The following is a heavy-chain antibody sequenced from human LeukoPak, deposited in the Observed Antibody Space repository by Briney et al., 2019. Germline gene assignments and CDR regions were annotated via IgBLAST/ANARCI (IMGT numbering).Heavy chain of an antibody. CDR2: IHYSVTT. J-gene: IGHJ4*02. Sequence: SETLSLTCTVSGGSISSYYWTWVRQPPGKGLEWIGHIHYSVTTNYNPSLKSRVTMSLDTSKNQFSLKLTSVTAADTAIYFCARWGTYWGQGILVTVSS. CDR1: GGSISSYY. D-gene: IGHD7-27*01. CDR3: ARWGTY. V-gene: IGHV4-59*01.